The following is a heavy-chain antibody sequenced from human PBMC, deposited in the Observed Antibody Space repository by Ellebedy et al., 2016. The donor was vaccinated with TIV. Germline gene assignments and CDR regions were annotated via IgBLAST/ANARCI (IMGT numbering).Heavy chain of an antibody. V-gene: IGHV1-2*04. Sequence: AASVKVSCKASGYTFTGYYMHWVRQAPGQGLEWMGWINPNSGGTNYAQKFQGWVTMTRDTSISTAYMELSRLRSDDTAVYYCALGISYYYGSDVWGQGTTVTVSS. CDR1: GYTFTGYY. CDR2: INPNSGGT. D-gene: IGHD7-27*01. CDR3: ALGISYYYGSDV. J-gene: IGHJ6*02.